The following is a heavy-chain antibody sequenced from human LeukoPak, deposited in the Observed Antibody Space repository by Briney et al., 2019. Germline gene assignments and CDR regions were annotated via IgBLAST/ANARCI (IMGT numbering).Heavy chain of an antibody. CDR1: GFTFSSYA. V-gene: IGHV3-30-3*01. CDR2: MSYDGSNK. J-gene: IGHJ4*02. Sequence: GGSLRLSCAASGFTFSSYAMHWVRQAPGKGLEWVAVMSYDGSNKYYADPVKGRFTNSRDNSKNTLYLQMNSLRAEDTAVYYCARDGSTVALFDYWGQGTLVTVSS. D-gene: IGHD4-17*01. CDR3: ARDGSTVALFDY.